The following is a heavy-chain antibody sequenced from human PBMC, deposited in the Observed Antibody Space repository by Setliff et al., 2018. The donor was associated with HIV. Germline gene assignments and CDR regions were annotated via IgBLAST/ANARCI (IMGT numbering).Heavy chain of an antibody. CDR2: IKDTGAT. V-gene: IGHV4-61*09. CDR3: ASRIYYYDESRVLREEGFVP. Sequence: PSETLSLTCSVSGGSIDNNKYYWTWIRQPAGKGLEWLGHIKDTGATNYSPSLKSRLTISIDTSKNQFSLKLTSVTAADTAMYYCASRIYYYDESRVLREEGFVPWGQGTLVTVSS. J-gene: IGHJ5*02. D-gene: IGHD3-22*01. CDR1: GGSIDNNKYY.